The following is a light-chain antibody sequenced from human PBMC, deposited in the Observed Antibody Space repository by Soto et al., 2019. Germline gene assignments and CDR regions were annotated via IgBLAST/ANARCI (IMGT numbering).Light chain of an antibody. CDR3: CSYAGSSTYV. V-gene: IGLV2-23*01. J-gene: IGLJ1*01. CDR2: EGS. CDR1: SSDVGSYNL. Sequence: QSALTQPASVSGSPGQSITSSCTGTSSDVGSYNLVSWYQQYPGKAPKLMIYEGSKRPSGVSNRFSGSKSGNTASLTISGLQAEDEDDYYCCSYAGSSTYVFGTGTKLTVL.